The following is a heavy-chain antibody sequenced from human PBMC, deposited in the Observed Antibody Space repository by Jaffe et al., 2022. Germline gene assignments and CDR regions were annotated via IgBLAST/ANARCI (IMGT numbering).Heavy chain of an antibody. D-gene: IGHD4-4*01. J-gene: IGHJ5*02. Sequence: EVQLLESGGSFAPPGGSLRLSCAASGLNLNIFALSWVRQAPGKGLEWVSVISGSGVDTYYADSVKGRFTISRDNLKNTMYLQMNSLRVEDTAVYYCAKEYHSNYAGFGAWGQGTVVTVSS. CDR3: AKEYHSNYAGFGA. V-gene: IGHV3-23*01. CDR1: GLNLNIFA. CDR2: ISGSGVDT.